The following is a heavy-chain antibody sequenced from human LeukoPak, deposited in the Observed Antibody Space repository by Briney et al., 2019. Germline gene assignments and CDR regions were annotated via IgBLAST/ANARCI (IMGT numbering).Heavy chain of an antibody. J-gene: IGHJ4*02. CDR2: ISANNGNT. Sequence: ASVKVSCXASGYTFTIYGISWVRQARGQGLEWMAWISANNGNTNSAQKFQGRVTMTTDTSTSTAYMELRSLRSDDMAVYYCARGGYYKPSAHFDYWGQGTLVTVSS. D-gene: IGHD3-9*01. CDR1: GYTFTIYG. V-gene: IGHV1-18*03. CDR3: ARGGYYKPSAHFDY.